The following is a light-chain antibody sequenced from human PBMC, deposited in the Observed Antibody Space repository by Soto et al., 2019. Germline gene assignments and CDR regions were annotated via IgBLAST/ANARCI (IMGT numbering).Light chain of an antibody. Sequence: DIQMTQSPSTLSASVGDRVTITCRASQSISGWLAWYQQKPGKAPKLLIYEASNLESGVPSRFSGSGSGTEFTLTISSLQPDDFATYYCQQYGDYSLLTCGGGTKVEI. CDR3: QQYGDYSLLT. J-gene: IGKJ4*01. CDR2: EAS. CDR1: QSISGW. V-gene: IGKV1-5*03.